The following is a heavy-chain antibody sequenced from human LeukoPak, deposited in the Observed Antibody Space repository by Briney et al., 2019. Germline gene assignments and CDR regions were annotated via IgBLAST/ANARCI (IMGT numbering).Heavy chain of an antibody. V-gene: IGHV4-38-2*02. CDR3: ARRAIVPDAFDI. J-gene: IGHJ3*02. CDR2: IYHSGST. D-gene: IGHD2-8*01. Sequence: SETLSLTCTVSGYSISSGYYWGWILQPPGKGLEWIVSIYHSGSTYYNPSLKSRVTISVDTSKNQFSLKLSSVTAADTAVYYCARRAIVPDAFDIWGQGTMVTVSS. CDR1: GYSISSGYY.